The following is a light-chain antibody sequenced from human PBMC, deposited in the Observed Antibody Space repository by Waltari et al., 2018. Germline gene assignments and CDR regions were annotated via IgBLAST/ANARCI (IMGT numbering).Light chain of an antibody. Sequence: EIVLTQSPATLSLSPGERATLSCRASQSVSSYLAWYQQKPGQAPRLLIYDASNRAPGIPARFSGSGSGTDFTLTISSLEPEEFAVYYCQQRSNWPLYTFGQGTKLEIK. J-gene: IGKJ2*01. V-gene: IGKV3-11*01. CDR1: QSVSSY. CDR3: QQRSNWPLYT. CDR2: DAS.